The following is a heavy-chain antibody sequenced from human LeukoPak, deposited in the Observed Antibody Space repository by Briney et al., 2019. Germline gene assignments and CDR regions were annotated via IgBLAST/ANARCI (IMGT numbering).Heavy chain of an antibody. D-gene: IGHD2-15*01. CDR3: ARGCSGGSCFGDFDY. CDR1: GFTFSSYG. J-gene: IGHJ4*02. CDR2: ISSRSSTI. Sequence: GGSLRHSCAASGFTFSSYGMNWVRQAPGKGLEWISYISSRSSTIYYADSVKGRFTISRDNAKNSLFLQMNSLRDEDTAVYYCARGCSGGSCFGDFDYWGQGTLGTVSS. V-gene: IGHV3-48*02.